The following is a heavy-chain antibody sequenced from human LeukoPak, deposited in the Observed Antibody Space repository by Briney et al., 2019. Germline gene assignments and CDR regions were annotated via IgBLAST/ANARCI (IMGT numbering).Heavy chain of an antibody. D-gene: IGHD5-24*01. CDR2: ISSTSTVI. CDR1: GFTFSSYW. CDR3: ALGGYKFDY. Sequence: GGSLRLSCAASGFTFSSYWMNWVRQAPGKGLEWVSYISSTSTVIYYGDSVKGRFTISRDNAKNSLYLQMSSLRAEDTAVYYCALGGYKFDYWGQGTLVTVSS. V-gene: IGHV3-48*04. J-gene: IGHJ4*02.